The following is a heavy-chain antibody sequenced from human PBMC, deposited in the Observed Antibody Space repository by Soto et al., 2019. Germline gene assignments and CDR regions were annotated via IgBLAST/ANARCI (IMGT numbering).Heavy chain of an antibody. D-gene: IGHD4-4*01. Sequence: QLQLQESGPGLVKPSETLSLTCTVSGGSISSSSYYWGWIRQPPGKGLEWIGSIFYSGSTYYNPSLKSRVTIPVDTSQNQFSLKLSSVTAADTAVYYCARLYSNSYFDYWGQGTLVTVSS. V-gene: IGHV4-39*01. J-gene: IGHJ4*02. CDR3: ARLYSNSYFDY. CDR2: IFYSGST. CDR1: GGSISSSSYY.